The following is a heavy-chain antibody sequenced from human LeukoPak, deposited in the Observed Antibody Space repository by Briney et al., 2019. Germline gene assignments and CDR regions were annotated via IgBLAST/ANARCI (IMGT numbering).Heavy chain of an antibody. CDR3: AREPAIANWGSESNGY. CDR2: IIPIFGTA. Sequence: SVKVSCKASGGTFSSYAISWVRQAPGQGLEWMGGIIPIFGTANYAQKFQGRVTITADESTSTAYMELSSLRSEDTAVYYCAREPAIANWGSESNGYWGQGTLVTVSS. J-gene: IGHJ4*02. CDR1: GGTFSSYA. V-gene: IGHV1-69*01. D-gene: IGHD7-27*01.